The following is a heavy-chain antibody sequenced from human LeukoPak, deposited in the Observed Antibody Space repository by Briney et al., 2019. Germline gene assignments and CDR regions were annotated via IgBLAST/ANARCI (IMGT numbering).Heavy chain of an antibody. CDR1: GASISGHY. J-gene: IGHJ6*03. Sequence: PSETLSLTCTVSGASISGHYLTWLRQPPGKGLEWIGYISHIGSTNYNPSLKSRVTISVDTSKNQFSLKLSSVTAADTAVYYCASLAARGSNYRCYYYYYMDVWGKGTTVTVSS. CDR2: ISHIGST. D-gene: IGHD4-11*01. V-gene: IGHV4-59*08. CDR3: ASLAARGSNYRCYYYYYMDV.